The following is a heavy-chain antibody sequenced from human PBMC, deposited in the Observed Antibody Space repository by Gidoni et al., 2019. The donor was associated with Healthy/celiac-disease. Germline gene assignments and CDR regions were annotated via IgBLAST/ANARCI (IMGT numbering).Heavy chain of an antibody. D-gene: IGHD4-17*01. V-gene: IGHV4-59*01. CDR3: ARDMLYGDHYFDY. J-gene: IGHJ4*02. CDR1: GRPISSYY. Sequence: QVQLQESGPGLVTPSETLSLTCTVSGRPISSYYWSWIRQPPGKGLEWIGYIYYSGSTNYNPSLKSRVAISVDTSKNQFSLKLSSVTAADTAVYYCARDMLYGDHYFDYWGQGTLVTVSS. CDR2: IYYSGST.